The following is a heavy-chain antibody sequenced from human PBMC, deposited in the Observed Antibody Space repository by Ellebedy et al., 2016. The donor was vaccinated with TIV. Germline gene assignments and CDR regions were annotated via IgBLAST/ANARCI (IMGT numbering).Heavy chain of an antibody. J-gene: IGHJ4*02. D-gene: IGHD1-1*01. CDR2: VSYAGDDK. Sequence: GESLKISCAASGFTVSSNYTSWVRQAPGKGLEWVAVVSYAGDDKHYADSVKGRFTISRDNAKNSLYLQMNSLRAEDTAVYYCAGRAYNWNDGSLFDYWGQGTLVTVSS. CDR3: AGRAYNWNDGSLFDY. CDR1: GFTVSSNY. V-gene: IGHV3-30-3*01.